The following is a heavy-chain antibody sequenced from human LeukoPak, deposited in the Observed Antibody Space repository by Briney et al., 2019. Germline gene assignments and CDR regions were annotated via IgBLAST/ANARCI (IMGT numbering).Heavy chain of an antibody. CDR3: ASYPRYSSSPPFDY. V-gene: IGHV1-2*02. Sequence: GASVKVSCKASGSTFTGYYMHWVRQAPAHGLEWMGWINPNTGGTNYAQKFQGRVTMTRDTTISTAYMELSRLTSDDTALYYCASYPRYSSSPPFDYWGQGTLVTVSS. J-gene: IGHJ4*02. D-gene: IGHD6-19*01. CDR2: INPNTGGT. CDR1: GSTFTGYY.